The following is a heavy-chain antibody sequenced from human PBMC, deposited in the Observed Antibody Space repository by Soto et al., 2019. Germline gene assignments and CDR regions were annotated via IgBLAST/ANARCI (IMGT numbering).Heavy chain of an antibody. Sequence: ASETLSLTCTVSGGSISSGGYYWSWIRQHPGKGLEWIGYIYYSGSTYYNPSLKSRVTISVDTSKNQFSLKLSSVTAADTAVYYCARDKGGTQDYWGQGTLVTVSS. J-gene: IGHJ4*02. CDR2: IYYSGST. V-gene: IGHV4-31*03. CDR3: ARDKGGTQDY. CDR1: GGSISSGGYY.